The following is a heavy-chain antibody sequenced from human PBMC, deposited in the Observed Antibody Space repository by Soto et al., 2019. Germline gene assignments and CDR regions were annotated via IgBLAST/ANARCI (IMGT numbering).Heavy chain of an antibody. J-gene: IGHJ4*02. CDR3: AKDRVVPAAIGWLGYFDY. D-gene: IGHD2-2*02. CDR2: ISGSGGST. CDR1: GFTFGSYA. V-gene: IGHV3-23*01. Sequence: PGGSLRLSCAASGFTFGSYAMSWVRQAPGKGLEWVSAISGSGGSTYYADSVKGRFTISRDNSKNTLYLQMNSLRAEDTAVYYCAKDRVVPAAIGWLGYFDYWGQGTLVTVSS.